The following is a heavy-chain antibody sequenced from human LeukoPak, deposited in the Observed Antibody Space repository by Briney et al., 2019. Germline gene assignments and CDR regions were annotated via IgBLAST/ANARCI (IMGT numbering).Heavy chain of an antibody. J-gene: IGHJ4*02. CDR2: IIDTGST. CDR1: GGSFSGYY. Sequence: SETLSLTCAVHGGSFSGYYWTWIRQPPGKGLEWIGEIIDTGSTKYTSSLKSRVTISVDTSKNQFSLSLDSVTAADTAVYYCARTSSSGLVGGYYFDYWGQGTLVTVSS. V-gene: IGHV4-34*12. CDR3: ARTSSSGLVGGYYFDY. D-gene: IGHD6-19*01.